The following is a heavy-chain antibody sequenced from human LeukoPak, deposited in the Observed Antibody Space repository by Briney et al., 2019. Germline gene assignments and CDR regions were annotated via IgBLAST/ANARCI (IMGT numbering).Heavy chain of an antibody. CDR3: AKALVGATAHAFDI. CDR1: GFTFSTYA. D-gene: IGHD1-26*01. Sequence: GGSLRLSCAASGFTFSTYAMSCVRQAPGQGLEWVSAITGSGGSTYYADSVKGRFTISRDNSKNTLYLQMNSLRAEDTAVYYCAKALVGATAHAFDIWGQGTMVTVSS. V-gene: IGHV3-23*01. J-gene: IGHJ3*02. CDR2: ITGSGGST.